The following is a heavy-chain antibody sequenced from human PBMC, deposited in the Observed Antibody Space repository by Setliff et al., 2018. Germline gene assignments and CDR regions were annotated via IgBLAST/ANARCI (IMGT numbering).Heavy chain of an antibody. V-gene: IGHV4-4*02. CDR1: GGSISSSNW. J-gene: IGHJ4*02. CDR3: ARVPALGGIVGTHGIDN. D-gene: IGHD1-26*01. Sequence: PSETLSLTCAVSGGSISSSNWWSWVRQPPGKGLEWIGEIYHSGSTNYNPSLKSRVTISLDTSKNQFSLKLTSVTAADTAVYYCARVPALGGIVGTHGIDNWGQGTLVTVSS. CDR2: IYHSGST.